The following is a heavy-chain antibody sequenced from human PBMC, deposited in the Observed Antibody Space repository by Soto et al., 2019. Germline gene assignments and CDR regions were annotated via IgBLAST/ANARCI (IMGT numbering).Heavy chain of an antibody. Sequence: PGGSLRLSCAASGFTFSNAWMNWVRQAPGKGPEWVGRIKSKTDGGTTDYAAPVKGRFTISRDDSKNTLYLQMNSLKTEDTAVYYCTTAHYYDSSGYPQRWGQGTLVTVSS. CDR2: IKSKTDGGTT. CDR1: GFTFSNAW. CDR3: TTAHYYDSSGYPQR. V-gene: IGHV3-15*07. D-gene: IGHD3-22*01. J-gene: IGHJ1*01.